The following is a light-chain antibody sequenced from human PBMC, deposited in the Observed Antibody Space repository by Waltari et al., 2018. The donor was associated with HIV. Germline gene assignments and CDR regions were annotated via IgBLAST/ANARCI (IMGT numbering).Light chain of an antibody. CDR3: QQLNSYPRT. Sequence: AIQLTQSPSSLSASVGDRVAITCRASQGISSALAWYQQRPGKAPYLLIYDASRLESGVPSRFSGSGSGTDFTLTISSLQPEDFATYFCQQLNSYPRTFGGGTKVEIK. CDR2: DAS. J-gene: IGKJ4*01. CDR1: QGISSA. V-gene: IGKV1-13*02.